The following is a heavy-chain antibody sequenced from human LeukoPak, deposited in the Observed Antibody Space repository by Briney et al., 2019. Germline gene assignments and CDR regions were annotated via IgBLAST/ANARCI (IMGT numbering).Heavy chain of an antibody. Sequence: SETLSLTCTVSGGSISSYYWSWIRQPPGKGLEWIGYISYSGSTNYNPSLKSRVSISVETSKNQFSLKLSSVTAADTAVYYGARGNWNYASFRFDPWGQGTLVTVSS. J-gene: IGHJ5*02. CDR1: GGSISSYY. CDR2: ISYSGST. D-gene: IGHD1-7*01. CDR3: ARGNWNYASFRFDP. V-gene: IGHV4-59*01.